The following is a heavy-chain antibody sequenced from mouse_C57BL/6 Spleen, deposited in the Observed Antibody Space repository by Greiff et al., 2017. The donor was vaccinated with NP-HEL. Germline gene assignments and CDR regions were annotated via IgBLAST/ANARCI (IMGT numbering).Heavy chain of an antibody. CDR1: GYTFTSYG. CDR2: IYPRSGNT. D-gene: IGHD2-5*01. J-gene: IGHJ2*01. CDR3: ARSYSNYYDY. Sequence: VQLVESGAELARPGASVKLSCKASGYTFTSYGISWVKQRTGQGLEWIGEIYPRSGNTYYNEKFKGKATLTADKSSSTAYMELRSLTSEDSAVYFCARSYSNYYDYWGQGTTLTVSS. V-gene: IGHV1-81*01.